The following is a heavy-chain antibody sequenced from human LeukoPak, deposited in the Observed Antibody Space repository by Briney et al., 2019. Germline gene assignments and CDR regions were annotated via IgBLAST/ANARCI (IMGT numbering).Heavy chain of an antibody. CDR2: IYYSGST. Sequence: SETLSLTCTVSGGSINSYYWSWIRQPPGKGLEWVGYIYYSGSTNYKPSPKRRVTISADTSKNQFSLKVSSVTAADTAVYYCASSRSSSGWSLIDYWGQGALVTVSS. V-gene: IGHV4-59*01. D-gene: IGHD6-19*01. J-gene: IGHJ4*02. CDR3: ASSRSSSGWSLIDY. CDR1: GGSINSYY.